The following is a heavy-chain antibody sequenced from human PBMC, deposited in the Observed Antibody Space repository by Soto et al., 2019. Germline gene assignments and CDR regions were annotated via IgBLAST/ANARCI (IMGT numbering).Heavy chain of an antibody. D-gene: IGHD3-10*01. J-gene: IGHJ4*02. V-gene: IGHV1-3*01. CDR1: GYTFTSYA. CDR2: INAGNGNT. Sequence: ASVKVSCKASGYTFTSYAMHWVRQAPGQRLEWMGWINAGNGNTKYSQKFQGRVTITRDTSASTAYMELSSLRSEDTAVYYCAIVTRYYGSAYFDYWGQGTLGTVSS. CDR3: AIVTRYYGSAYFDY.